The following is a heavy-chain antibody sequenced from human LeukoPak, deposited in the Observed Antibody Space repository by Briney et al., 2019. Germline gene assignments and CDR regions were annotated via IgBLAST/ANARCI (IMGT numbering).Heavy chain of an antibody. CDR3: ATLSLLPRGY. D-gene: IGHD2-15*01. Sequence: SETLSLTCAVYGGSFSGYYWSWIRQPPGKGLEWIGEINHSGSTNYNPSLKSRVTISVDTSKNQFSLKLSSVTAADTAVYYCATLSLLPRGYWGQETLVTVSS. J-gene: IGHJ4*02. CDR1: GGSFSGYY. CDR2: INHSGST. V-gene: IGHV4-34*01.